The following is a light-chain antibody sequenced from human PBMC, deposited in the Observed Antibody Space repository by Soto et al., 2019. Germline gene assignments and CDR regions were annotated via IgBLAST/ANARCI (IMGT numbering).Light chain of an antibody. J-gene: IGKJ5*01. CDR1: QDISNY. CDR3: QQRNSYPIT. CDR2: TAS. Sequence: DIQLTQSPSSLSASLVDRVTITCQASQDISNYLAWYQQKPGKAPNLLINTASTLQSGVPSRFSGSGSGTEFTLTISSLQPEDFAPYYCQQRNSYPITCRQGPRLEIK. V-gene: IGKV1-9*01.